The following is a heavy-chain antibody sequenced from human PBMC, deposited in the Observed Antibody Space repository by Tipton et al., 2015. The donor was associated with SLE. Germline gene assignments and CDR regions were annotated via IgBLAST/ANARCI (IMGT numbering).Heavy chain of an antibody. D-gene: IGHD3/OR15-3a*01. CDR2: IHNSGYT. CDR1: GGPIGSFY. J-gene: IGHJ4*02. CDR3: ARVDTIYSFDY. V-gene: IGHV4-4*07. Sequence: TLSLTCSVFGGPIGSFYWSWIRQPAGQGLEWIGRIHNSGYTNYNPSLKSRVTMSVDMSKNQFSLKLTSVTAADMAIYYCARVDTIYSFDYWGQGALVTVSS.